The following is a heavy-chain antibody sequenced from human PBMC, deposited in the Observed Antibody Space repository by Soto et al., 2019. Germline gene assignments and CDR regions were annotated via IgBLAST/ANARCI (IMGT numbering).Heavy chain of an antibody. D-gene: IGHD7-27*01. Sequence: QVQLQESGPGLVRPSQTLSLTCTVSGDSISSGDSCWSWIRQPPDKGLEWIGHIYHGGSTYNNPSLKRRVTISVDTSKTQFSLKLSSVSAADTAVYYGARGPSGDKFDYWGQGTLVTVSS. J-gene: IGHJ4*02. CDR3: ARGPSGDKFDY. CDR2: IYHGGST. V-gene: IGHV4-30-4*01. CDR1: GDSISSGDSC.